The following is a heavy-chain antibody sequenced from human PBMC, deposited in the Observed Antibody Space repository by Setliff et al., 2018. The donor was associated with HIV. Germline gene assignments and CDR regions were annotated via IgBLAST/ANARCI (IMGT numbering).Heavy chain of an antibody. CDR2: IIGSGDTT. Sequence: LRLSCAASGFTFSTYEMNWVRQAPGKGLEWVSAIIGSGDTTYYADSVKGRFTISRDNSKNTLYLQMNSLRAEDTALYYCAKNGRATNIILDYWGQGTLVTVSS. J-gene: IGHJ4*02. CDR1: GFTFSTYE. CDR3: AKNGRATNIILDY. V-gene: IGHV3-23*01. D-gene: IGHD2-15*01.